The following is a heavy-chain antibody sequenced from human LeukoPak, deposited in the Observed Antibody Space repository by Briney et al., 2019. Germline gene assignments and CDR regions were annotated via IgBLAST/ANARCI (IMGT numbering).Heavy chain of an antibody. CDR3: ASSSSSWDFDY. J-gene: IGHJ4*02. D-gene: IGHD6-13*01. CDR2: INHSGST. CDR1: GGSFSGYY. Sequence: SETLSLTCAVYGGSFSGYYWSWIRQPPGKGLEWTGKINHSGSTNYNPSLKSRVTISVDTSKNQFSLKLSSVTAADTAVYYCASSSSSWDFDYWGQGTLVTVSS. V-gene: IGHV4-34*01.